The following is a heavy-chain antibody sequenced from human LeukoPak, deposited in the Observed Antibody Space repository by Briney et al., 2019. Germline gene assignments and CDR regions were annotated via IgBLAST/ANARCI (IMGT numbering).Heavy chain of an antibody. D-gene: IGHD3-10*01. CDR1: GLTFRNYG. J-gene: IGHJ4*02. CDR2: IWYDGSNK. V-gene: IGHV3-33*01. CDR3: ASWRGSGNYGGYFDY. Sequence: GGSLRLSCVVSGLTFRNYGMYWVRQAPGKGLEWVALIWYDGSNKYYADSVKGRFAISRDNPKNTLYLQMNSLRAEDTAVYYCASWRGSGNYGGYFDYWGQGILVTVSS.